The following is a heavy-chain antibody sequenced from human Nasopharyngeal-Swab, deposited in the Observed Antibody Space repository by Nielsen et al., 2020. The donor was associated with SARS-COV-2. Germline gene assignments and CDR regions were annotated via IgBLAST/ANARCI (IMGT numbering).Heavy chain of an antibody. CDR3: AKDQFPYEVVPAAADH. Sequence: WIRQPPGKGLEWVAVISYDGSNKYYADSVKGRFTISRDNSKNTLYLQMNSLRAEDTAVYYCAKDQFPYEVVPAAADHWGQGTLVTVSS. CDR2: ISYDGSNK. J-gene: IGHJ5*02. D-gene: IGHD2-2*01. V-gene: IGHV3-30*18.